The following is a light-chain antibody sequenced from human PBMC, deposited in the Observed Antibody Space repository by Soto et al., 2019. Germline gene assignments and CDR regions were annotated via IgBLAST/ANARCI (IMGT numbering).Light chain of an antibody. J-gene: IGKJ1*01. Sequence: DIQMTQSPASLSASVGDRVTISFRASQTISTFLNWYQQKPGTAPRLLIYRASSVQSGVPPRFSGCGSGRDFTLTMSSLRPEDIATYVCQQSYTSHPWAFGKGSKVDI. CDR1: QTISTF. V-gene: IGKV1-39*01. CDR3: QQSYTSHPWA. CDR2: RAS.